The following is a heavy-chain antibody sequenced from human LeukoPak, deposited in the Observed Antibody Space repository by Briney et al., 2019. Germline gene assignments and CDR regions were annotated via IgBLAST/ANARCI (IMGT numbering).Heavy chain of an antibody. Sequence: SETLSLTCAVYGGSFSGYYWGWIRQPPGKGLEMIESIYHCGSTYYNPSLESRLTLSVDTSKNQFSLKLSSVTAADTAVYYCARLDRAAAGGYWGQGTPVSVSS. D-gene: IGHD6-13*01. V-gene: IGHV4-38-2*01. J-gene: IGHJ4*02. CDR3: ARLDRAAAGGY. CDR2: IYHCGST. CDR1: GGSFSGYY.